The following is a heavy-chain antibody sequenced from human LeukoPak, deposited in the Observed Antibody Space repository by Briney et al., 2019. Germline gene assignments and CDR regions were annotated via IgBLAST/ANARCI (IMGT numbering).Heavy chain of an antibody. CDR2: ISADGGST. J-gene: IGHJ4*02. Sequence: PGGSLRLSCVVSGINFADYAMHWVRQPPGKGLEWVSLISADGGSTFSADSVKGQFSISRDNSKNSLYLQMNSLRSEDTAMYYCAKESGKFDYWGQGTLVAVSS. CDR1: GINFADYA. CDR3: AKESGKFDY. V-gene: IGHV3-43*02.